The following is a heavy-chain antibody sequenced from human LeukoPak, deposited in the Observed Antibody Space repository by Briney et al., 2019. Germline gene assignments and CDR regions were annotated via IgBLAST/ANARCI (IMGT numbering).Heavy chain of an antibody. Sequence: GGSLRLSCAASGFTFSSYGMHWVRQAPGKGLEWVAVIWYDGSNKYYADSVKGRFTISRDNSKNTLYLQMNSLRAEDTAVYYCAKGVGEVSIGFDYWGQGTLVTVSS. V-gene: IGHV3-33*06. CDR1: GFTFSSYG. CDR3: AKGVGEVSIGFDY. CDR2: IWYDGSNK. J-gene: IGHJ4*02. D-gene: IGHD1-26*01.